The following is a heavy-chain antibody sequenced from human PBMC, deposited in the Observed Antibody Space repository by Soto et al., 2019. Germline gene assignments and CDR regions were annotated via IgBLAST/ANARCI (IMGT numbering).Heavy chain of an antibody. V-gene: IGHV1-46*01. CDR2: INPSHGIV. D-gene: IGHD2-21*01. CDR3: ARELSGDRSRNFDY. J-gene: IGHJ4*01. Sequence: ASVKVSCKASGYTFISYFIHLVRQAPGQGLEWMGIINPSHGIVSSAQKFQGRVTMTLDTFTSTVYMELSSLRSDDTAVYYCARELSGDRSRNFDYWGQGTLVTVSS. CDR1: GYTFISYF.